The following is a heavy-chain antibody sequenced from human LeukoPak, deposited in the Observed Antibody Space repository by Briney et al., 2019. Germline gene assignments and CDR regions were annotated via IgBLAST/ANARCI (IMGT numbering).Heavy chain of an antibody. Sequence: PGGSLRLSCAASGFTFSSYGMHWVRQAPGKGLEWVAVIWYDGSNKYYADSVKGRLTISRDNSKNTLYLQMNSLRAEDMAVYYCARDGYYYDSSGYYYARGGYFDYWGQGTLVTVSS. V-gene: IGHV3-33*01. D-gene: IGHD3-22*01. CDR1: GFTFSSYG. CDR2: IWYDGSNK. CDR3: ARDGYYYDSSGYYYARGGYFDY. J-gene: IGHJ4*02.